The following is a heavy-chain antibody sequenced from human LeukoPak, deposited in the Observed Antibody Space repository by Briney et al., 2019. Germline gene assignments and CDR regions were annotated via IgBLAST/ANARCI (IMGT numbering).Heavy chain of an antibody. CDR3: AKDADYYDSSGSADFDY. V-gene: IGHV3-23*01. CDR2: ISGSGGST. CDR1: GFTFSSYA. D-gene: IGHD3-22*01. Sequence: GGSLRLPCAASGFTFSSYAMSWVRQAPGKGLEWVSAISGSGGSTYYADSVKGRFTISRDNSKNTLYLQMNSLRAEDTAVYYCAKDADYYDSSGSADFDYWGQGTLVTVSS. J-gene: IGHJ4*02.